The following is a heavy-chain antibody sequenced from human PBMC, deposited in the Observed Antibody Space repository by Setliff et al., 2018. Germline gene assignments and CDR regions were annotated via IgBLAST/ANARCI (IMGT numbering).Heavy chain of an antibody. CDR1: GDSINPYY. Sequence: SETLSLTCSVSGDSINPYYWTWIRQPPGKGLEWIGFIYYSGATTYNPSLKSRVTISVDTSKNQFSLNLNSVTAADTAVYYCAREPFPYYFDYWGQGTLVTVSS. CDR2: IYYSGAT. V-gene: IGHV4-59*01. CDR3: AREPFPYYFDY. J-gene: IGHJ4*02.